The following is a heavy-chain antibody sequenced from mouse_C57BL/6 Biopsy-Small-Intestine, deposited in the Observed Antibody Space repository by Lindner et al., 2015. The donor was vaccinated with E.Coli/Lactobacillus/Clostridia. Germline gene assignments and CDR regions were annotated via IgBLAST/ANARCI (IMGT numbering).Heavy chain of an antibody. CDR1: GYAFSNSW. J-gene: IGHJ4*01. D-gene: IGHD2-5*01. CDR2: IYPGDGDT. Sequence: VQLQESGAELVKPGASVKISCKASGYAFSNSWMNWVKQRPGKSLEWIGRIYPGDGDTNYSGKFTGKATLTADKSSSTAYMQLSSLTSEDSAVYFCAREAYYSIRYFYAMDYWGQGTSVTVSS. V-gene: IGHV1-82*01. CDR3: AREAYYSIRYFYAMDY.